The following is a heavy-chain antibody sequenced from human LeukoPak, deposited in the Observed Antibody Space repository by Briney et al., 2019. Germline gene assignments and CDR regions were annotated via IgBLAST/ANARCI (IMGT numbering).Heavy chain of an antibody. J-gene: IGHJ4*02. Sequence: SETLSLTCTVSGGSISSYYWNWIRQPPGKGLEWIGYIYYTGSTNYNPSLKSRVSVDTSKNQFSPKLSSVTAADTAVYYCARGNSGSYYGFDYWGQGTLVTVSS. D-gene: IGHD1-26*01. V-gene: IGHV4-59*01. CDR2: IYYTGST. CDR1: GGSISSYY. CDR3: ARGNSGSYYGFDY.